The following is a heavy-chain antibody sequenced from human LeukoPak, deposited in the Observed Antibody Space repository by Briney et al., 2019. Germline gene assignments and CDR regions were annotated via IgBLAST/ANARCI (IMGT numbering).Heavy chain of an antibody. CDR3: ARAGAGTDWYYFDY. Sequence: PSGTLSLTCTVSGGSISSYYWSWIRQPPGKGLEWIGEIYHSGSTNYNPSLKSRVTISVDKSKNQFSLKLSSVTAADTAVYYCARAGAGTDWYYFDYWGQGTLVTVSS. CDR1: GGSISSYY. V-gene: IGHV4-59*12. J-gene: IGHJ4*02. D-gene: IGHD6-13*01. CDR2: IYHSGST.